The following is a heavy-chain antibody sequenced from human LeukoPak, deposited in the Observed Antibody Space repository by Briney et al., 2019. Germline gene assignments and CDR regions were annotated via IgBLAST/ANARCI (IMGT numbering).Heavy chain of an antibody. Sequence: PSETLSLTCAVYGGSFSGYYWSWIRQPPGKGLEWIGEINHSGSTNYNPSLKSRVTISVDTSKNQFSLKLSSVTAADTAVYYCARGRGSSWYYYYCGVDVWGQGTTVTVSS. CDR3: ARGRGSSWYYYYCGVDV. D-gene: IGHD6-13*01. CDR2: INHSGST. V-gene: IGHV4-34*01. CDR1: GGSFSGYY. J-gene: IGHJ6*02.